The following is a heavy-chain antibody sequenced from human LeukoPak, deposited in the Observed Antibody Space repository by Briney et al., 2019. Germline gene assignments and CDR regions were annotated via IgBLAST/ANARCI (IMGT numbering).Heavy chain of an antibody. CDR1: GYTFTDYT. J-gene: IGHJ4*02. CDR3: ARDEGSGNLRKTALDY. Sequence: ASVKVSCKASGYTFTDYTMHWLRQAPGQRLDWMGWINGGSGNTKYSPEFQGRVTITRDTSASTAYMELSSLRSEDTAVYYCARDEGSGNLRKTALDYWGQGTLVTVSS. D-gene: IGHD3-10*01. V-gene: IGHV1-3*01. CDR2: INGGSGNT.